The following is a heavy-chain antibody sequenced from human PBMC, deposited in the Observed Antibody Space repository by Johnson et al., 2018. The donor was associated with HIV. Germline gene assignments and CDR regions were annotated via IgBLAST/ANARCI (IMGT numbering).Heavy chain of an antibody. CDR2: INWNSVIT. D-gene: IGHD5-12*01. Sequence: VQVVESGGGLVQPDRSLRLSCAASGFIFNDYAMHWVRQVPGKGLEWVSGINWNSVITAYADSVTGRFTISRDNAKNSLYLQMNSLRAEDTALYYCATDNRSGYRDAAFDIWGRGTMVTVSS. CDR1: GFIFNDYA. V-gene: IGHV3-9*01. J-gene: IGHJ3*02. CDR3: ATDNRSGYRDAAFDI.